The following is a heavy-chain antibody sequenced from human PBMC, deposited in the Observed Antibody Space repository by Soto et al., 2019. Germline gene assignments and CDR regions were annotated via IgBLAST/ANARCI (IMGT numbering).Heavy chain of an antibody. CDR3: ARPAFCTRCYHFEY. CDR2: INAGNGNT. D-gene: IGHD2-2*01. CDR1: GYTFSSYA. Sequence: QVQLVQSGAEVKKSGASVKVSCKASGYTFSSYAMHWVRQAPGQRLEWMGWINAGNGNTKYSQKFQGRVTITRDTSASTGYMELSSLRSEDTAVYYCARPAFCTRCYHFEYWGQGTLVTVSS. V-gene: IGHV1-3*01. J-gene: IGHJ4*02.